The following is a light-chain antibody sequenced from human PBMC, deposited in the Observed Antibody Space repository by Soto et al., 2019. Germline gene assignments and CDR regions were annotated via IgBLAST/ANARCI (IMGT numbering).Light chain of an antibody. J-gene: IGKJ3*01. Sequence: TQITHSPSALSAFVGDRVTISFRASHGISSLAWYQQKPGKVPKLLIYAASTLQSGVPSRFSGSGSGTDFTLTISSLQPEDVATYYCQKDNSAPFAFGPGTKVDI. CDR3: QKDNSAPFA. CDR1: HGISS. V-gene: IGKV1-27*01. CDR2: AAS.